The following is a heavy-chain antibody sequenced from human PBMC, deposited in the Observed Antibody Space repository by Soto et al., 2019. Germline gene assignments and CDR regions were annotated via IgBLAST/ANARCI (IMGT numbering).Heavy chain of an antibody. Sequence: QVQLVQSGAEVKKPGASVKVSCKASGYTFTSYGISWVRQAPGQGLEWMGWISAYNGNTNYAQKLQGRVTMTTDTPTSTAYRELRSLRSDDTAVYYCARGEVVTAMYYYGMDVWGQGTTVTVSS. CDR3: ARGEVVTAMYYYGMDV. J-gene: IGHJ6*02. CDR1: GYTFTSYG. D-gene: IGHD2-21*02. V-gene: IGHV1-18*01. CDR2: ISAYNGNT.